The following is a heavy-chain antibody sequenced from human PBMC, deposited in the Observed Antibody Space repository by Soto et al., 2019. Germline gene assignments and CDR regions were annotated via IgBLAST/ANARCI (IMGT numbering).Heavy chain of an antibody. V-gene: IGHV1-3*01. Sequence: PSVKVSCKASGYTFTTYAIHWVRQAPGQRLEWMGWINAGSGNTKYSQKFQGRVTITRDTSARTAYMELSSLRSEETAVYYCARSEEYYYDSSGYFSFDYWGQGTLVTVSS. CDR1: GYTFTTYA. J-gene: IGHJ4*02. CDR3: ARSEEYYYDSSGYFSFDY. D-gene: IGHD3-22*01. CDR2: INAGSGNT.